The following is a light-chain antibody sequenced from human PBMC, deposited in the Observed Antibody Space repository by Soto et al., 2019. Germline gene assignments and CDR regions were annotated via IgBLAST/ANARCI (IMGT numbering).Light chain of an antibody. J-gene: IGLJ1*01. CDR1: ISDVGGYNS. V-gene: IGLV2-14*03. CDR3: CSFTSSSTPGYV. Sequence: QSVLAQPASVSGSPEQSIAISCAGTISDVGGYNSVSWYQQHPGKAPKLMIYDVSNRPSGVSNRFSGSKSVNTASLTISGLQAEDEADYYCCSFTSSSTPGYVFGTGTKVTVL. CDR2: DVS.